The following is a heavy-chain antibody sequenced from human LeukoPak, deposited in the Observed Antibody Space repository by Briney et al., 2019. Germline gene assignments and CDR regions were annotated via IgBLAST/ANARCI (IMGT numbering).Heavy chain of an antibody. CDR3: ALIGVATNNFDP. J-gene: IGHJ5*02. Sequence: ASVKVSCKASGGTXSSYAISRVRQAPGQGLEWMGGIIPIFGTANYAQKFQGRVTITADESTSTAYMELNSLRSEDTAVYYCALIGVATNNFDPWGQGTLVTVSS. CDR1: GGTXSSYA. D-gene: IGHD5-12*01. CDR2: IIPIFGTA. V-gene: IGHV1-69*01.